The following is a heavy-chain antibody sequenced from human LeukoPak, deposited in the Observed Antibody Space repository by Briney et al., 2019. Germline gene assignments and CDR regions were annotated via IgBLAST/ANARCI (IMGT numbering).Heavy chain of an antibody. CDR2: ISWNRGSI. D-gene: IGHD3-10*01. J-gene: IGHJ4*02. CDR1: GFIFDDYA. CDR3: ANARKPRGIDY. V-gene: IGHV3-9*01. Sequence: PGRSLRLSCAASGFIFDDYAMHWVRQAPGKGLEWVSGISWNRGSIGYADSVKGRFTISRDKSKNTLYLQMNSLRAEDTAVYYCANARKPRGIDYWGQGTLVTVSS.